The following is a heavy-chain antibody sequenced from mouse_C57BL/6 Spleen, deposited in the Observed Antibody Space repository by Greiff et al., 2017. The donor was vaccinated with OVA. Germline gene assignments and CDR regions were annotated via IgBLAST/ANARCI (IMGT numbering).Heavy chain of an antibody. V-gene: IGHV1-18*01. D-gene: IGHD1-1*01. CDR3: ARTYYYGSSYRYWYFDV. CDR2: INPNNGGT. Sequence: EVHLVESGPELVKPGASVKIPCKASGYTFTDYNMDWVKQSHGKSLEWIGDINPNNGGTIYNQKFKGKATLTVDKSSSTAYMELRSLTSEDTAVYYCARTYYYGSSYRYWYFDVWGTGTTVTVSS. CDR1: GYTFTDYN. J-gene: IGHJ1*03.